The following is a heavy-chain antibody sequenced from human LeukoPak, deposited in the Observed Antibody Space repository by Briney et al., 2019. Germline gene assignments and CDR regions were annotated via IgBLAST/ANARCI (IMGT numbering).Heavy chain of an antibody. CDR2: IYTGGST. CDR3: AKSGSYDSSGPGAY. J-gene: IGHJ4*02. CDR1: GFTVSSNY. V-gene: IGHV3-53*01. Sequence: PGGPLRLSCAASGFTVSSNYMSWVRQAPHKGLEWVSVIYTGGSTYYADPVKGRFTISRDNSKNTLYLQMSSLRAEDTAIYYCAKSGSYDSSGPGAYWGQGALVTVSS. D-gene: IGHD3-22*01.